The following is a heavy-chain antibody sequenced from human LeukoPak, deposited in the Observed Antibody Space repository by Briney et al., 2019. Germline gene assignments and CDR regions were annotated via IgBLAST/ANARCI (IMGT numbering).Heavy chain of an antibody. J-gene: IGHJ4*02. Sequence: GESLKIFCEASGYSFTNYWIGWVRQMPGKGLEGMGINYPDDCESKYCPSFLGQVTISADNYISTAYLQWSRLKASDSAMYYCVRSRDSSGDYYHIWGQGTLVTVSS. V-gene: IGHV5-51*01. CDR1: GYSFTNYW. CDR3: VRSRDSSGDYYHI. D-gene: IGHD3-22*01. CDR2: NYPDDCES.